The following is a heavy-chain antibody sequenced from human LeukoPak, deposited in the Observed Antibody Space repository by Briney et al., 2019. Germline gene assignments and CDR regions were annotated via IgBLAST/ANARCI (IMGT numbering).Heavy chain of an antibody. CDR1: GFTFSSYW. Sequence: GGSLRPSCAASGFTFSSYWMTWVRQAPGRGLEWVANIKQDGSDKYYVDSVKGRFTFSRDNAKNSLYLQMNSLRAEDTAVYYCARVSAAVNYWGQGTLVTVSS. V-gene: IGHV3-7*01. CDR2: IKQDGSDK. J-gene: IGHJ4*02. D-gene: IGHD2-15*01. CDR3: ARVSAAVNY.